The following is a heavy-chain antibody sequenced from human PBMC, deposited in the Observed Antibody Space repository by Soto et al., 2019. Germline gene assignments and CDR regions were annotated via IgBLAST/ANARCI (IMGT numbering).Heavy chain of an antibody. Sequence: PSETLSLTCTVSGGSISSSSYYWGWTRQPPGKGLEWIGSIYYSGSTYYNPSLKSRVTISVDTSKNQFSLKLSSVTAADTAVYYCARLPSGSYFDYWGQGTLVTVSS. CDR1: GGSISSSSYY. D-gene: IGHD1-26*01. V-gene: IGHV4-39*01. CDR2: IYYSGST. CDR3: ARLPSGSYFDY. J-gene: IGHJ4*02.